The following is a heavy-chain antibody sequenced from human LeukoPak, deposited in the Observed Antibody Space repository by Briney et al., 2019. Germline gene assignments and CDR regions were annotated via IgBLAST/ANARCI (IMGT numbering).Heavy chain of an antibody. V-gene: IGHV3-13*01. CDR3: VREARGYHYTYFDY. D-gene: IGHD5-18*01. CDR1: GFTLGGHD. Sequence: GGSLRLSCTASGFTLGGHDMHWVRQTTGEGLEWVAAVSSGHHAFYADSVKGRFTVSREDAKNSLYLQMNSLGAGDTAVYYCVREARGYHYTYFDYWGQGSLVTVSS. CDR2: VSSGHHA. J-gene: IGHJ4*02.